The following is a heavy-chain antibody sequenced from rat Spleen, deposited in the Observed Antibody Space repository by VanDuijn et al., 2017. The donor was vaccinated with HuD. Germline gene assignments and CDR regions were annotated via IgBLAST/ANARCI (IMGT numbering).Heavy chain of an antibody. Sequence: EVQLVESGGGLVQPGRSLKLSCAASGFTFSDYYMAWVRQAPTKGLEWVATISYGDSSGHSSTYYPDSVKGRFTISRDNAENTVYLQMNSLRSEDTATYYCARLGYKTSLHYFDYWGQGVMVTVSS. CDR1: GFTFSDYY. CDR3: ARLGYKTSLHYFDY. J-gene: IGHJ2*01. V-gene: IGHV5-29*01. D-gene: IGHD1-9*01. CDR2: ISYGDSSGHSST.